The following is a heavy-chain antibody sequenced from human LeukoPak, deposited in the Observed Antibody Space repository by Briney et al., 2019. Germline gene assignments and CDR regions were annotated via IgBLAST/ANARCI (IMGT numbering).Heavy chain of an antibody. J-gene: IGHJ6*02. Sequence: SGGSLRLSCAASGLTFSTYAMSWVRQAPGKGLEWVSAISGSGVGTYYADSVKGRFTISRDNSKSTLYLQMSSLRADDTALYYCALNSEGRGSHYGMDVWGQGTTVTVSS. CDR3: ALNSEGRGSHYGMDV. CDR2: ISGSGVGT. D-gene: IGHD1-26*01. CDR1: GLTFSTYA. V-gene: IGHV3-23*01.